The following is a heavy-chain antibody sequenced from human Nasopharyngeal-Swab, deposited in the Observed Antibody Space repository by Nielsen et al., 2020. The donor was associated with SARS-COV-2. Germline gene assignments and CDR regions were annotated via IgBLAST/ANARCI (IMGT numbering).Heavy chain of an antibody. Sequence: GESLKISCAASGFTFSDYYMSWIRQAPGKGLEWVSYISSSSSYTNYADSVKGRFTISRDNAKNSLYLQMNSLRSEDTAVYYCARCGGDASYYGMDVWGQGTTVTVSS. CDR2: ISSSSSYT. J-gene: IGHJ6*02. CDR3: ARCGGDASYYGMDV. CDR1: GFTFSDYY. V-gene: IGHV3-11*03. D-gene: IGHD2-21*02.